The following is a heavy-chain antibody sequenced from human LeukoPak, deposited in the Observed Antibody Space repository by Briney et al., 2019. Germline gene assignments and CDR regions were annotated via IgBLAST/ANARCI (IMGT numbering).Heavy chain of an antibody. CDR2: IIPIFGTA. J-gene: IGHJ4*02. V-gene: IGHV1-69*05. CDR1: GGTFSSYA. D-gene: IGHD5-18*01. Sequence: GASVKVSCKASGGTFSSYAISWVRQAPGQGLEWMGGIIPIFGTANYAQKFQGRVTITTDESTSTAYMELSSLRSEDTAVYYCARAVDTAMALRRYYFDYWGQGTLVTVSS. CDR3: ARAVDTAMALRRYYFDY.